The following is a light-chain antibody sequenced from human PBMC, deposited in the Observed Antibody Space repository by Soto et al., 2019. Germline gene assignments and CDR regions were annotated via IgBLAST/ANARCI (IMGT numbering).Light chain of an antibody. J-gene: IGLJ2*01. Sequence: QAVVTQSPSVSGAPGQRVTISCTGTSSNIGAAYDVNWYRHLPGTAPKLLIYGNTNRPSGIPDRFSGSKSSTSASLAITGLQADDEAVYYCQSYDSGLTGAVFGGGTKLTVL. CDR3: QSYDSGLTGAV. CDR1: SSNIGAAYD. V-gene: IGLV1-40*01. CDR2: GNT.